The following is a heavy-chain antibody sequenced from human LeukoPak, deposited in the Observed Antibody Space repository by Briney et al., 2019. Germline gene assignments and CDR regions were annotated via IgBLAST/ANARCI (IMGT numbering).Heavy chain of an antibody. V-gene: IGHV4-61*08. J-gene: IGHJ4*02. CDR3: ARHASILTGYPFDY. CDR2: IYYSGST. D-gene: IGHD3-9*01. CDR1: GGSISSGGYY. Sequence: SETLSLTCTVSGGSISSGGYYWSWIRQHPGKGLEWIGYIYYSGSTNYNPSLKSRVTISVDTSKNQFSLKLSSVTAADTAVYYCARHASILTGYPFDYWGQGTLVTVSS.